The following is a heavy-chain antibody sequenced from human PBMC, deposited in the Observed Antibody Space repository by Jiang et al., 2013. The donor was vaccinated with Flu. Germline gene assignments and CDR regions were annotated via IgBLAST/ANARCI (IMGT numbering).Heavy chain of an antibody. CDR2: IIPIFGTA. V-gene: IGHV1-69*01. D-gene: IGHD3-22*01. J-gene: IGHJ4*02. Sequence: WVRQAPGQGLEWMGGIIPIFGTANYAQKFQGRVTITADESTSTAYMELSSLRSEDTAVYYCARISRDSDYYDSSGYYYPFDYWGQGTLVTVSS. CDR3: ARISRDSDYYDSSGYYYPFDY.